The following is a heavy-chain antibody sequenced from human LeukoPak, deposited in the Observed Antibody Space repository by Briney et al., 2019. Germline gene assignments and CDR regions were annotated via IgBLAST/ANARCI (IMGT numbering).Heavy chain of an antibody. CDR3: ARGYCSGGSCSSNWFDP. D-gene: IGHD2-15*01. V-gene: IGHV1-8*01. CDR1: GYTFTSYD. CDR2: MNPNSGNT. Sequence: ASVKVSCKASGYTFTSYDINWVRQATGQGLEWMGWMNPNSGNTGYALKFQGRVTMTRNTSISTAYMELSSLRSEDTAVYYCARGYCSGGSCSSNWFDPWGQGTLVTVSS. J-gene: IGHJ5*02.